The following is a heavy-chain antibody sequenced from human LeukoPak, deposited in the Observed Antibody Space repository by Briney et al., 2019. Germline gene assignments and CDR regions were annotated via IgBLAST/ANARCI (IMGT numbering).Heavy chain of an antibody. CDR2: IYHSGST. Sequence: SQTLSLTCAVSGGSISSGGYSWSWIRQPPGKGLEWIGYIYHSGSTYYNPSLKSRVTISVDRSKNQFSLKLSSVTAADTAVYYCARSPRNHDYGGIEYDYWGQGTLVTVSS. CDR3: ARSPRNHDYGGIEYDY. CDR1: GGSISSGGYS. D-gene: IGHD4-23*01. J-gene: IGHJ4*02. V-gene: IGHV4-30-2*01.